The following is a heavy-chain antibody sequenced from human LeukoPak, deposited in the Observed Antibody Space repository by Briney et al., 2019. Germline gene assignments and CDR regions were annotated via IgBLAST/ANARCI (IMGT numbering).Heavy chain of an antibody. CDR3: ARDAAVAGTRDYYYYYMDV. CDR1: GFTFSSYA. V-gene: IGHV3-30*04. D-gene: IGHD6-19*01. J-gene: IGHJ6*03. CDR2: ISYDGSNK. Sequence: GRSLRLSCAASGFTFSSYAMHWVRQAPGKGLEWVAVISYDGSNKYYADSVKGRFTISRDNSKNTLYLQMNGLRAEDTAVYYCARDAAVAGTRDYYYYYMDVWGKGTTVTVSS.